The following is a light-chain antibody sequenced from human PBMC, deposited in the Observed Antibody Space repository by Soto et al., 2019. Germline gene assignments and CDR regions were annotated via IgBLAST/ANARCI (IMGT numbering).Light chain of an antibody. CDR2: DVS. V-gene: IGLV2-14*01. CDR1: SSDVGGYND. Sequence: QSALTQPDSVSGSPGQSITISCTGTSSDVGGYNDVSWYQQYPGKATTLMIYDVSNRPSGVSNRFSGSKSGNTASLTISGLQAEDEADYYCSSYTSSSPLVFGGGTKLTVL. J-gene: IGLJ2*01. CDR3: SSYTSSSPLV.